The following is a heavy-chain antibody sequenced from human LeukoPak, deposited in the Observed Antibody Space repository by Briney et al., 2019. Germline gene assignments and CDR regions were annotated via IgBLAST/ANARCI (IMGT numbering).Heavy chain of an antibody. CDR2: ISYDGSNK. V-gene: IGHV3-30-3*01. D-gene: IGHD3-10*01. Sequence: GGSLRLSCAASGFTFSSYAMHWVRQAPGKGLEWVAVISYDGSNKYYADSVKGRFTISRDNSKNTLYLQMNSLRAEDTAVYYCAKDFRPRGAFDYWGQGTLVTVSS. CDR3: AKDFRPRGAFDY. J-gene: IGHJ4*02. CDR1: GFTFSSYA.